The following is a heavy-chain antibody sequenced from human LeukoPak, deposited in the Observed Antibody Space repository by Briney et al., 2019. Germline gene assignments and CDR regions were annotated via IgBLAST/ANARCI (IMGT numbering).Heavy chain of an antibody. J-gene: IGHJ4*02. CDR1: GYTFTSYG. CDR2: ISAYNGNT. Sequence: ASVKVSCKASGYTFTSYGISWVRQAPGQGLEWMGWISAYNGNTNYAQKLQGRVTLTADKSTRTAYMELSSLRSEDTAVYYCARDNDSRDPPHFDYWGQGTLVTVSS. V-gene: IGHV1-18*01. D-gene: IGHD3-16*01. CDR3: ARDNDSRDPPHFDY.